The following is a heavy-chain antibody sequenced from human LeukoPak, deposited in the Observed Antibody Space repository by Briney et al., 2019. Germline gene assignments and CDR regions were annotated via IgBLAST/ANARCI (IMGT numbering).Heavy chain of an antibody. D-gene: IGHD3-22*01. J-gene: IGHJ6*03. Sequence: GGSLRLSCAASGFTFSSYSMNWVRQAPGKGLEWVSSISSSSSYIYYADSVKGRFTTSRDNAKNSLYLQMNSLRAEDTAVYYCASIVVVVITTSDMDVWGKGTTVTVSS. V-gene: IGHV3-21*01. CDR2: ISSSSSYI. CDR3: ASIVVVVITTSDMDV. CDR1: GFTFSSYS.